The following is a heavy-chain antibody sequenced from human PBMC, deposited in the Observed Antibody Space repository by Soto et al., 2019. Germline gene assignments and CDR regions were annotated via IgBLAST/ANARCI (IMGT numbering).Heavy chain of an antibody. D-gene: IGHD2-15*01. V-gene: IGHV3-30*18. Sequence: GGSLRLSCAASGFTFSSYGMHWVRQAPGKGLEWVAVISYDGSNKYYADSVKGRFTISRDNSKNTLYLQMNSLRAEDTAVYYCAKSHRDVVVVAATPPDYWGQGTLVTVSS. CDR2: ISYDGSNK. CDR3: AKSHRDVVVVAATPPDY. CDR1: GFTFSSYG. J-gene: IGHJ4*02.